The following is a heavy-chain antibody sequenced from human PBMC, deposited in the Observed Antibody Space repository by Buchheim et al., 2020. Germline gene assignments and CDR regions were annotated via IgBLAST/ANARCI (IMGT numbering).Heavy chain of an antibody. V-gene: IGHV3-66*02. Sequence: EVQLVQSGGGLVQPGGSLRLSCAASGIPVSSNYMSWVRQSPEKGLEWVSVLYTSGKSYYTDSVKGRVIVSRDDSENTLYLQMNGLRPEDTAVYYCASPGYSSGWYAYWGQGT. J-gene: IGHJ4*02. CDR3: ASPGYSSGWYAY. D-gene: IGHD6-19*01. CDR2: LYTSGKS. CDR1: GIPVSSNY.